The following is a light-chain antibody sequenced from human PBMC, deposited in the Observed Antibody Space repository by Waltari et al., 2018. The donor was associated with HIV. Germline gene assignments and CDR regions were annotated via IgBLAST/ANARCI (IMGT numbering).Light chain of an antibody. Sequence: QSALTQPASVSGFPGQSIPISCTGTSSDIGSYNLVSWYQQHPGKAPKLMIYEVTKWPSGVSNRFSGSKSGNTASLTISGLQAEDEADYYCCSYADFSHVLFGGGTKLTVL. CDR2: EVT. V-gene: IGLV2-23*02. CDR1: SSDIGSYNL. J-gene: IGLJ2*01. CDR3: CSYADFSHVL.